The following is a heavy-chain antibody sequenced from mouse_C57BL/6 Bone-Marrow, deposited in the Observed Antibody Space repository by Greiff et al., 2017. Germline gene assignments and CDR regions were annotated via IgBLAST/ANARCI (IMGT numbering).Heavy chain of an antibody. J-gene: IGHJ2*01. CDR1: GYTFASYG. D-gene: IGHD1-1*01. V-gene: IGHV1-81*01. CDR2: IYPRSGNT. CDR3: ARWGYYYGRG. Sequence: VQGVESGAELARPGASVKLSCKASGYTFASYGISWVKQRTGQGLEWIGEIYPRSGNTYYNEKFKGKATLTADKSSSTAYMELRSLTSEDSAVYFCARWGYYYGRGWGQGTTLTVSS.